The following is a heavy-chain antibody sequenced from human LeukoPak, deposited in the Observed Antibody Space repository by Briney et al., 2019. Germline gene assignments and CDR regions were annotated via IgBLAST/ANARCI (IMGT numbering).Heavy chain of an antibody. J-gene: IGHJ4*02. Sequence: GGSLRLSCAASGFTFSDHYMDWVRQAPGKGLEWVGRTRNKANSYTTEYAASVKGRFTISRDDSKNSLYLQMNSLKTEDTAVYYCARALYHTFDYWGQGTLVTVSS. D-gene: IGHD2-2*01. CDR1: GFTFSDHY. CDR2: TRNKANSYTT. V-gene: IGHV3-72*01. CDR3: ARALYHTFDY.